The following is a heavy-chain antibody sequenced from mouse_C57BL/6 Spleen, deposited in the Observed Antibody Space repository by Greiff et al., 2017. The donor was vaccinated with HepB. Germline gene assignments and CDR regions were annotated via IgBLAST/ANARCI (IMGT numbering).Heavy chain of an antibody. CDR1: GFTFSSYG. CDR3: ARHEVTGRSYYFDY. V-gene: IGHV5-6*01. J-gene: IGHJ2*01. CDR2: ISSGGSYT. D-gene: IGHD2-13*01. Sequence: EVQLQESGGDLVKPGGSLKLSCAASGFTFSSYGMSWVRQTPDKRLEWVATISSGGSYTYYPDSVKGRFTISRDNAKNTLYLQMSSLKSEDTAMYYCARHEVTGRSYYFDYWGQGTTLTVSS.